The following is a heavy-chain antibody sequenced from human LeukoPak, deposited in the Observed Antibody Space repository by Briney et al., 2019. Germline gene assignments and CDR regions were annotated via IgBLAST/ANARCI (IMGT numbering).Heavy chain of an antibody. Sequence: GGSLRLSCAASGFTFSSYAMRWVRQAPGKGLEWVAVISYDGSNKYYADSVKGRFTISRDNSKNTLYLQMNSLRAEDTAVYYCARGEYCTNGVCYANWFDPWGQGTLVTVSS. CDR3: ARGEYCTNGVCYANWFDP. V-gene: IGHV3-30*01. CDR1: GFTFSSYA. CDR2: ISYDGSNK. J-gene: IGHJ5*02. D-gene: IGHD2-8*01.